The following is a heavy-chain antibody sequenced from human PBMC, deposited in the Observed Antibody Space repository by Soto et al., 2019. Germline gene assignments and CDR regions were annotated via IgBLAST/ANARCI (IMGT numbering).Heavy chain of an antibody. CDR1: GYTFTGYY. CDR2: INSNTGDT. V-gene: IGHV1-2*05. D-gene: IGHD1-26*01. CDR3: AWTLGGADYLQS. J-gene: IGHJ5*02. Sequence: QVQLVQSGAEVKKPGASVTVSCKASGYTFTGYYIYWVRKAPGKGLEWMGRINSNTGDTRYAQRFQGKVTMTSDTSINTAYMELRRRKSNAADASDCAWTLGGADYLQSWGQGTLVTVSS.